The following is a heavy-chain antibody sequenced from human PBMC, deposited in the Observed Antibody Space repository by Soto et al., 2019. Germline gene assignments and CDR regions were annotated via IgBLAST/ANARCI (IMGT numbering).Heavy chain of an antibody. CDR3: ARDSVGFGRIYYYGMDV. CDR2: ISSSSSTI. Sequence: GGSLRLSCAASGFTFSSYSMNWVRQAPGKGLEWVSYISSSSSTIYYADSVKGRFTISRDNAKNSLYLQMNSLRDEDTAVYYCARDSVGFGRIYYYGMDVWGQGTTVTSP. CDR1: GFTFSSYS. D-gene: IGHD3-10*01. V-gene: IGHV3-48*02. J-gene: IGHJ6*02.